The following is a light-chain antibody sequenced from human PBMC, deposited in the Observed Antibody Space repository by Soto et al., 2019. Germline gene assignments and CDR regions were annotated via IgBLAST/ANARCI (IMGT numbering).Light chain of an antibody. CDR1: QGIGNA. J-gene: IGKJ1*01. CDR3: LQDINYPWT. V-gene: IGKV1-6*01. CDR2: GAS. Sequence: PMTQPPSTLSASLGDRVTISFRASQGIGNALGWYQQKTGKPPKVLIYGASNLQSGVPPRFSGSGYGTDFNLAISSLQTEDSATYYCLQDINYPWTFGQGTKVDIK.